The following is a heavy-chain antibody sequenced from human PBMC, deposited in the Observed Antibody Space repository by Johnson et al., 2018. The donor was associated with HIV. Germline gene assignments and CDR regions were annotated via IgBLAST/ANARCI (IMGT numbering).Heavy chain of an antibody. CDR1: GFTFDDYG. CDR2: IRYDGDNQ. V-gene: IGHV3-30*02. Sequence: VQLVESGGGVVRPGGSLRLSCAASGFTFDDYGMHWVRQAPGKGLEWVAFIRYDGDNQYYGDSVKGRFTISRDNSKNTLYLQMNSLRAGDTAVYYCARVTNDAFDIWGQGTMVTVSS. J-gene: IGHJ3*02. CDR3: ARVTNDAFDI.